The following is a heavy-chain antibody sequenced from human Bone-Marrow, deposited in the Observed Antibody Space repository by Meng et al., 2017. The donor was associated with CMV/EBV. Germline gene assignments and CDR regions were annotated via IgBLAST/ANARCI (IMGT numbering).Heavy chain of an antibody. Sequence: GGSLRLSCEASGSNFNNYWMTWVRQAPGKGLEWVASISQDGSEKYSVDSVKGRFTISRDNAQSSLHLHMNSLRAEDTSVYYCARQLMWAFDIWGQGTMVTVSS. CDR1: GSNFNNYW. J-gene: IGHJ3*02. V-gene: IGHV3-7*01. CDR2: ISQDGSEK. D-gene: IGHD2-8*01. CDR3: ARQLMWAFDI.